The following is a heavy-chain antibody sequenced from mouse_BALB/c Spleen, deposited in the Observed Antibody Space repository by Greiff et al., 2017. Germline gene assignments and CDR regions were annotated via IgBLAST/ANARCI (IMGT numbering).Heavy chain of an antibody. CDR2: IWAGGST. CDR1: GFSLTSYG. D-gene: IGHD2-4*01. J-gene: IGHJ3*01. Sequence: QVQLQESGPGLVAPSQCLSITCTVSGFSLTSYGVHWVRQPPGKGLEWLGVIWAGGSTSYNSTLMSRLSISKDNSKSQVFLKMNSLQTDDTAMYYCARDDYDGTWFAYWGQGTLVTVSA. V-gene: IGHV2-9*02. CDR3: ARDDYDGTWFAY.